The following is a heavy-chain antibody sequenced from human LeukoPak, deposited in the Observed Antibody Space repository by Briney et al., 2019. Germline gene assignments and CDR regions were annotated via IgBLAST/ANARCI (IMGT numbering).Heavy chain of an antibody. CDR3: ARYYDFWSSYSSYYYMDV. J-gene: IGHJ6*03. Sequence: GGSLRLSCVASGFTFSSYWMTWVRQAPGKGLEWVSSISSSSNYIYYADSVKGRVTISRDNAKNSLYLQMNSLRAEDTAVYYCARYYDFWSSYSSYYYMDVWGKGTTVTVSS. CDR1: GFTFSSYW. V-gene: IGHV3-21*01. CDR2: ISSSSNYI. D-gene: IGHD3-3*01.